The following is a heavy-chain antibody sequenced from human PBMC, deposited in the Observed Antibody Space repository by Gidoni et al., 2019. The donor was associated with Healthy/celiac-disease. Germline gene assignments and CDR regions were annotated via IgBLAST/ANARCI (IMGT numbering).Heavy chain of an antibody. Sequence: EVQLLEYGGGLVQPGGSLRLSCAASGFTVRSYAMSWVRQAPGKGLEWVSAISGSGGSTYYADSVKGRFTISRDNSKNTLYLQMNSLRAEDTAVYYCAKDGGRYDILTGYHWAFDYWGQGTLVTVSS. V-gene: IGHV3-23*01. D-gene: IGHD3-9*01. J-gene: IGHJ4*02. CDR1: GFTVRSYA. CDR3: AKDGGRYDILTGYHWAFDY. CDR2: ISGSGGST.